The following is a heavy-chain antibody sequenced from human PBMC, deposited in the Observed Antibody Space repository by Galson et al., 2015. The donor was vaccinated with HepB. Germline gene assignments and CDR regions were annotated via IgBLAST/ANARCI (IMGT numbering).Heavy chain of an antibody. CDR2: IIPILGIA. CDR1: GGTFSSYA. D-gene: IGHD5-12*01. J-gene: IGHJ4*02. Sequence: SVKVSCKASGGTFSSYAISWVRQAPGQGLEWMGGIIPILGIANYAQKFQGRVTITADKSTSTAYMELSSLRSEDTAVYYCARASFLEYSGYDGLLYWGQGTLVTVSS. CDR3: ARASFLEYSGYDGLLY. V-gene: IGHV1-69*10.